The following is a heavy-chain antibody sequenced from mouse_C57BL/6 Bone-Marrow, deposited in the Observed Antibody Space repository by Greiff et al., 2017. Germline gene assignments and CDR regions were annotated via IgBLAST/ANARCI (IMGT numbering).Heavy chain of an antibody. D-gene: IGHD3-3*01. Sequence: VQLQQPGAELVKPGASVKLSCKASGYTFTSYWMQWVKQRPGQGLEWIGEIDPSDSYTNYNQKFKGKATLTVDTSSSTDYMQLSSLTSEDSAVYYCARFGLGSDYWGQGTTLTVSS. J-gene: IGHJ2*01. CDR1: GYTFTSYW. CDR3: ARFGLGSDY. V-gene: IGHV1-50*01. CDR2: IDPSDSYT.